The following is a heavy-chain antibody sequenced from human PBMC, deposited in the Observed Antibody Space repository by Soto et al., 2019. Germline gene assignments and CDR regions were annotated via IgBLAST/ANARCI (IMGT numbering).Heavy chain of an antibody. J-gene: IGHJ4*02. CDR1: GFTFSSYA. V-gene: IGHV3-23*01. D-gene: IGHD5-12*01. Sequence: EVQLLESGGGLVQPGGSLRLSCAASGFTFSSYAMSWVRQSPGKGLEWVSAISGSGGSTYYADSVKGRFTISRDNSKNKMYLQMNSLRAEDTAVYYCAKARQGLRFHDYWGKGTQVTVSS. CDR3: AKARQGLRFHDY. CDR2: ISGSGGST.